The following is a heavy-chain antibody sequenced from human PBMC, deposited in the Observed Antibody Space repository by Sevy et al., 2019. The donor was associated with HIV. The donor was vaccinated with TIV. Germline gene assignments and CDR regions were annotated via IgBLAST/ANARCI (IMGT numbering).Heavy chain of an antibody. CDR1: GHTLNDLP. Sequence: ASVKVSCKASGHTLNDLPMHWVRQAPGKGFEWIGRFDPEDGERIYAQKFQGRVTMTEDTSTDTAYMELSSLRSEDTAVYYCSATREYYSDSYGYFDYWGQGTLVTVSS. J-gene: IGHJ4*02. CDR3: SATREYYSDSYGYFDY. CDR2: FDPEDGER. V-gene: IGHV1-24*01. D-gene: IGHD3-22*01.